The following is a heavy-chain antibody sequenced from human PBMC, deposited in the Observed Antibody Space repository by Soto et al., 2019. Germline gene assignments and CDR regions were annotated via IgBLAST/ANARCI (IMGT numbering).Heavy chain of an antibody. CDR1: GFRFNIYS. J-gene: IGHJ4*02. CDR2: ITSDTNTI. D-gene: IGHD6-19*01. Sequence: EVQLLESGGGLVQPGGSLRLYCAASGFRFNIYSMNWVRQAPGKGLEWSAYITSDTNTIQYADSVKGRFTISRANARNVVYLQMNSLRDEDTAVYYFARSVEGHFDYWGQGTVVTVSS. V-gene: IGHV3-48*02. CDR3: ARSVEGHFDY.